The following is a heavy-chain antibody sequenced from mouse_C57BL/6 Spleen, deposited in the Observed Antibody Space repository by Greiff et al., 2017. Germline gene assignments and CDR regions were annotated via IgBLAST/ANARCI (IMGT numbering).Heavy chain of an antibody. CDR1: GFTFSSYA. CDR2: ISDGGSYT. D-gene: IGHD1-1*01. V-gene: IGHV5-4*01. J-gene: IGHJ2*01. Sequence: EVKVEESGGGLVKPGGSLKLSCAASGFTFSSYAMSWVRQTPEKRLEWVATISDGGSYTYYPDNVKGRFTISRDNAKNNLYLQMSHLKSEDTALYYCAREGDYGFDYWGQGTTLTVSS. CDR3: AREGDYGFDY.